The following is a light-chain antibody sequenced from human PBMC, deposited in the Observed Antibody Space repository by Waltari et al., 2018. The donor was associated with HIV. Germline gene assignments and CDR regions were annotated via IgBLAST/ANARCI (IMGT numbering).Light chain of an antibody. J-gene: IGLJ3*02. V-gene: IGLV2-14*01. CDR2: DVS. CDR1: SSDVGGYHY. Sequence: QSALTQPASVSGSPGQSITIPCTGTSSDVGGYHYVSWYQQHSGKGPKLIVYDVSNRPSGVSNRFSGSKSGNTASLTISGLQAEDEADYYCCSYTSTSSFVMFGGGTKLTVV. CDR3: CSYTSTSSFVM.